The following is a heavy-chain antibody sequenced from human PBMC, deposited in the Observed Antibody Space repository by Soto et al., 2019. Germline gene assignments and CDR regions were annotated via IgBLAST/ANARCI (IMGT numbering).Heavy chain of an antibody. CDR3: ARAYDYWSANGGYFDQ. J-gene: IGHJ4*02. CDR2: INTAHGET. D-gene: IGHD3-3*01. V-gene: IGHV1-3*04. Sequence: GASVKVSCKASGYTFTSTYMHWVRQAPGQRLQWMGWINTAHGETKYSQKFQGRVTFTRDTSATTVYMELSTLTPEDTAVYFCARAYDYWSANGGYFDQWGQGTLVTVSS. CDR1: GYTFTSTY.